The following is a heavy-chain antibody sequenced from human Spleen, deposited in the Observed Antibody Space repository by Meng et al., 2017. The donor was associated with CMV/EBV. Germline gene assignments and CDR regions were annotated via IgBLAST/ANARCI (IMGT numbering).Heavy chain of an antibody. CDR2: IYYSGST. D-gene: IGHD3-3*01. Sequence: GSLRLSCTVSGGSISSSSYYWGWIRQPPGKGLEWIGSIYYSGSTYYNLSLKSRVTISVDTSKNQFSLKLSSVTAADTAVYYCARQGDFWSGYYLYYYYGMDVWGQGTTVTVSS. J-gene: IGHJ6*02. CDR3: ARQGDFWSGYYLYYYYGMDV. CDR1: GGSISSSSYY. V-gene: IGHV4-39*01.